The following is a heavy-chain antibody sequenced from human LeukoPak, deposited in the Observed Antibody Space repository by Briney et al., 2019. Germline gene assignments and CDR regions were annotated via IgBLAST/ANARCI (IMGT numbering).Heavy chain of an antibody. CDR3: ARLCGGGEYYFDY. Sequence: PGESLKISWKGSGYSFTSYWIGLGRQMPGKGLELMGIIYPGDSDTRHSPSFQGQVTIAADNSINTAYPQGSSLKSSDTAMYYCARLCGGGEYYFDYWGQGTLVTVSS. CDR1: GYSFTSYW. CDR2: IYPGDSDT. V-gene: IGHV5-51*01. D-gene: IGHD2-21*01. J-gene: IGHJ4*02.